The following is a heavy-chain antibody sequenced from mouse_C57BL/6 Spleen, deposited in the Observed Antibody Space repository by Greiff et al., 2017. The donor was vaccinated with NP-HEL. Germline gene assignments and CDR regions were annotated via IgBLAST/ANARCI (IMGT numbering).Heavy chain of an antibody. D-gene: IGHD2-1*01. CDR1: GYTFTSYW. V-gene: IGHV1-52*01. Sequence: QVQLQQSGAELVRPGSSVKLSCKASGYTFTSYWMHWVKQRPIQGLEWIGNIYPSDSETHYNQKFKDKATLTVDKSSSTAYMQISSLTSEDSAVYCCARTEDGNHPYAIDYWGQGTSVTVSS. J-gene: IGHJ4*01. CDR3: ARTEDGNHPYAIDY. CDR2: IYPSDSET.